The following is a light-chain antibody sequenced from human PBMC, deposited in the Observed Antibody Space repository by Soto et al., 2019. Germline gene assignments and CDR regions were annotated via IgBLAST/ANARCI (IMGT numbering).Light chain of an antibody. CDR2: EGS. Sequence: QSVLTQPASVSGSPGQSITISCTGTSSDVGSYNLVSWYQQHPGKAPKLMIYEGSKRPSGVSNRFSGSKSGNTASLTISGLRAEDEADYYCCSYAGSSTHYVFGTGTKV. J-gene: IGLJ1*01. V-gene: IGLV2-23*01. CDR1: SSDVGSYNL. CDR3: CSYAGSSTHYV.